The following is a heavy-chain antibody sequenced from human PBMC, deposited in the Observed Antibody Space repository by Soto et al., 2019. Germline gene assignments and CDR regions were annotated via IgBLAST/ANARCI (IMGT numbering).Heavy chain of an antibody. CDR3: ARWGTTGGLDV. J-gene: IGHJ4*02. CDR2: TSYDGSNN. D-gene: IGHD3-16*01. CDR1: GFTFRSYV. Sequence: QVQLVESGGGVVQPGTSLRLSCVGSGFTFRSYVIHWVRQAPGKGLEWVALTSYDGSNNFYGDSVKGRFTISRDNSRNTVELQMDSLRLEDTALDYCARWGTTGGLDVWGQGTLVSVSS. V-gene: IGHV3-33*05.